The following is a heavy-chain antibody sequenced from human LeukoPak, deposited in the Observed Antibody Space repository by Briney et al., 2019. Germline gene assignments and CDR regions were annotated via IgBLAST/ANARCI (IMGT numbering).Heavy chain of an antibody. CDR2: ISSGNVI. Sequence: NPGGSLRLSCAASGFTFSNAWMSWVRQAPGKGLEWVSYISSGNVIYYADSVKGRFTISRDNAKNSLYLQMNSLRAEDTAVYYCARDHYDSSGYYSFDYWGQGTLVTVSS. D-gene: IGHD3-22*01. J-gene: IGHJ4*02. CDR3: ARDHYDSSGYYSFDY. V-gene: IGHV3-69-1*02. CDR1: GFTFSNAW.